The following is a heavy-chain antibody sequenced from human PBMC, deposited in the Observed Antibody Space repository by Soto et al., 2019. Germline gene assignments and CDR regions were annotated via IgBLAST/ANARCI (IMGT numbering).Heavy chain of an antibody. CDR3: ARDVGDYGAYYYGMDV. Sequence: ASVKVSCKASGYTFASYYRHWVRQAPGQGLEWMGIINPSGGSTSYAQKFQGRVTMTRDTSTSTVYMELSSLRSEDTAVYYCARDVGDYGAYYYGMDVWGQGTTLTVSS. J-gene: IGHJ6*02. CDR2: INPSGGST. CDR1: GYTFASYY. D-gene: IGHD4-17*01. V-gene: IGHV1-46*01.